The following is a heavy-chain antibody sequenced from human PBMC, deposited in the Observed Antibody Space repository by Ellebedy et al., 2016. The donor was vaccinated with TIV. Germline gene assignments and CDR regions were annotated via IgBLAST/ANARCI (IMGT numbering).Heavy chain of an antibody. D-gene: IGHD6-13*01. CDR3: AKLGGVLSWYADY. J-gene: IGHJ4*02. V-gene: IGHV3-74*01. CDR1: GFTFSSYW. Sequence: PGGSLRLSCAASGFTFSSYWMHWVRQAPGKGLVWVSRINSDGSSTSYADSVKGRFTISRDNSKNTLYLQMNSLRADDTAMYYCAKLGGVLSWYADYWGLGTLVTVSP. CDR2: INSDGSST.